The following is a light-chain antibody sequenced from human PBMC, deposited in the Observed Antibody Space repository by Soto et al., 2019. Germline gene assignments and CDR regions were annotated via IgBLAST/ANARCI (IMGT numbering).Light chain of an antibody. V-gene: IGLV2-8*01. J-gene: IGLJ2*01. Sequence: QSVLTQPPSASGSPGQSVTISCTGTSSDVGGYNYVSWYQQHPGKAPKLMIYEVSKRPSGVPDRFSGSKSANTASLTVSGLQAEDEADYYCRSYAGSDKSVFGGGTKLTVL. CDR3: RSYAGSDKSV. CDR1: SSDVGGYNY. CDR2: EVS.